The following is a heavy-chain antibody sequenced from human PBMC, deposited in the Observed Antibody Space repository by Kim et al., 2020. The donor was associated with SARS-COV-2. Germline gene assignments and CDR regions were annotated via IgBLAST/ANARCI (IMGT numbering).Heavy chain of an antibody. CDR3: ATAPIVVVSAAIGGGYYYYMDG. CDR1: GYTLTEIS. Sequence: ASVKVSCKVTGYTLTEISMHWVRQAPGKGLEWMGGFDPEDGETIYAQKFQGRVTMTEDTSTDTAYMELSSLRSEDTAVYYCATAPIVVVSAAIGGGYYYYMDGWGKGTTVTVSS. D-gene: IGHD2-2*01. V-gene: IGHV1-24*01. J-gene: IGHJ6*03. CDR2: FDPEDGET.